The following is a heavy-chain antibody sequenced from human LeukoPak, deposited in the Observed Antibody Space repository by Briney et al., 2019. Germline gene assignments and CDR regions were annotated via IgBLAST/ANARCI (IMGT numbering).Heavy chain of an antibody. J-gene: IGHJ4*02. CDR1: GFTFIDYD. CDR3: ARDGIQVSGIDEFDY. D-gene: IGHD6-19*01. CDR2: IGIRGDT. V-gene: IGHV3-13*01. Sequence: GGSLRLSCAASGFTFIDYDMHWVRQVIGKGLEWVSAIGIRGDTHYSGSVKGRFTISRENAESSLYLQMNSLRAEDTAVYYCARDGIQVSGIDEFDYWGQGTLVTVSS.